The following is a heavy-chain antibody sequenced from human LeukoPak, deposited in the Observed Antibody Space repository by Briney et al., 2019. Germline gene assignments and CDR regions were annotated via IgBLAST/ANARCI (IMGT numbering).Heavy chain of an antibody. CDR2: IYYSGST. D-gene: IGHD3-22*01. J-gene: IGHJ3*01. V-gene: IGHV4-59*01. Sequence: PSETLSLTSTVSGGSITDYYWSWIRQPPGKGLEWIGYIYYSGSTKYNPYLKSRVTISIDTSKNQFSLKLSSVTAADTALYYCARGTGAYYYLWGQGTVVTVSS. CDR1: GGSITDYY. CDR3: ARGTGAYYYL.